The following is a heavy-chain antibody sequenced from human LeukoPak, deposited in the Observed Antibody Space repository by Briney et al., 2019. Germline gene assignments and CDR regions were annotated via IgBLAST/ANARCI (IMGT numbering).Heavy chain of an antibody. V-gene: IGHV3-30*04. D-gene: IGHD3-10*01. CDR2: ISYDRSNK. Sequence: GGSLRLSCAASGFTFSSYAMHWVRQAPGKGLEWVAVISYDRSNKYYADSVKGRFTISRDNSKNTLYLQMNSLRAEDTAVYYCAREKSVLLWFGENLGFDPWGQGTLVTVSS. J-gene: IGHJ5*02. CDR1: GFTFSSYA. CDR3: AREKSVLLWFGENLGFDP.